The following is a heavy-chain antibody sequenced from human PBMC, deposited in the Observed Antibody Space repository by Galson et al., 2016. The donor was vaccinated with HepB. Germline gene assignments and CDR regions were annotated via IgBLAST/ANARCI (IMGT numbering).Heavy chain of an antibody. V-gene: IGHV4-59*01. CDR3: ARDLAYCGGDCPGWFDP. CDR2: IYYTGST. CDR1: GGSITSNF. D-gene: IGHD2-21*02. J-gene: IGHJ5*02. Sequence: SETLSLTCTVSGGSITSNFWSWIRQPPGKGLEWIGYIYYTGSTNYNPSLKSRATISVDTYKNQFSLKLSSVTAADTAVYYCARDLAYCGGDCPGWFDPWGQGTLVTVSS.